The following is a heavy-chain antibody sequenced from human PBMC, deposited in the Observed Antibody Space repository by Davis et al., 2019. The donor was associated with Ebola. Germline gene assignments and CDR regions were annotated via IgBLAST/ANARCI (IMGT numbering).Heavy chain of an antibody. Sequence: ASVKVSCKASGYTFTSYGINWVRQAPGQGLEWMGWINPNSGGTNYAQKFQGWVTMTRDTSISTAYMELSSLRSEDTAVYYCARGGRGYWGWWFDPWGQGTLVTVSS. V-gene: IGHV1-2*04. CDR2: INPNSGGT. J-gene: IGHJ5*02. D-gene: IGHD2-8*02. CDR1: GYTFTSYG. CDR3: ARGGRGYWGWWFDP.